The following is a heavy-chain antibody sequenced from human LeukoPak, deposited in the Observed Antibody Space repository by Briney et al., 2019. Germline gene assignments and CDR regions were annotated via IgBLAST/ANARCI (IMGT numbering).Heavy chain of an antibody. V-gene: IGHV4-61*02. CDR2: IYYSGST. J-gene: IGHJ4*02. CDR3: ARRMGSYGSIDY. CDR1: GDSISSGDYY. Sequence: SQTLSLTCTVSGDSISSGDYYWSWIRQPAGKGLEWIGSIYYSGSTYYNPSLKSRVTISVDTSKNQFSLKLSSVTAADTAVYYCARRMGSYGSIDYWGQGTLVTVSS. D-gene: IGHD5-18*01.